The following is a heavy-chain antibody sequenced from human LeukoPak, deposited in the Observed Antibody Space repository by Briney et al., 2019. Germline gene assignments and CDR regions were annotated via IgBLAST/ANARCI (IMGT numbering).Heavy chain of an antibody. Sequence: SVKVSCKASGGTFSSYATSWVRQAPGQGLEWMGRIIPILGIANYAQKFQGRVTITADKSTSTAYMELSSLRSEDTAVYYCARTRKSDSYGYWDYWGQGTLVTVSS. D-gene: IGHD5-18*01. V-gene: IGHV1-69*04. CDR3: ARTRKSDSYGYWDY. CDR1: GGTFSSYA. J-gene: IGHJ4*02. CDR2: IIPILGIA.